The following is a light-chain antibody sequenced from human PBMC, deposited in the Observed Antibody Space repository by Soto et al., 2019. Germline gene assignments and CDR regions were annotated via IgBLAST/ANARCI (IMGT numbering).Light chain of an antibody. CDR1: RSVSTY. V-gene: IGKV3-11*01. J-gene: IGKJ1*01. Sequence: DIVLTQSPATLSLSPGVRATLSCRASRSVSTYLAWYQQKPGQAPRLLIYDASTRDYDVPARFSGSGSGTDFTLTISGLEPEDSAIYYCQDRSSWPLGTFGQGTKVDIK. CDR3: QDRSSWPLGT. CDR2: DAS.